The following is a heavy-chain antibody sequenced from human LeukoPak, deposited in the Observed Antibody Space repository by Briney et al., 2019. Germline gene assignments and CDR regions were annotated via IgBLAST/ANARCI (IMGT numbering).Heavy chain of an antibody. Sequence: SETLCLTCTVTGGTLSIYYWSWIRQPPGKGMEWIGFFYYGGNTYYNSSLKSRVTISVDMSKSQFSLKLSSVTAADTAVYYCAREGTIFGPSPTTYYYYYMDVWGKGTTVTVSS. CDR3: AREGTIFGPSPTTYYYYYMDV. CDR2: FYYGGNT. CDR1: GGTLSIYY. D-gene: IGHD3-3*01. V-gene: IGHV4-59*12. J-gene: IGHJ6*03.